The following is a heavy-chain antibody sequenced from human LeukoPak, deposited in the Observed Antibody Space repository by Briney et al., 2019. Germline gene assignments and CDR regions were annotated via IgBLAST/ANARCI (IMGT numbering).Heavy chain of an antibody. V-gene: IGHV3-9*01. CDR3: AKDHKIAAAGRALGYFDL. CDR2: ISWHSGSI. CDR1: GFTFDDYA. Sequence: PGRSLRLSCAASGFTFDDYAMHWVRQAPGKGLEWVSGISWHSGSIGYADSVKGRFTISRDNAKNSLYLQMNSLRAEDTALYYCAKDHKIAAAGRALGYFDLWGRGTLVTVSS. D-gene: IGHD6-13*01. J-gene: IGHJ2*01.